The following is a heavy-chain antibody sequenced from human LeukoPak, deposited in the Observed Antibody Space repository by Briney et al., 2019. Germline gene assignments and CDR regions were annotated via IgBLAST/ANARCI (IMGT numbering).Heavy chain of an antibody. CDR1: GFSFSRYW. V-gene: IGHV3-23*01. J-gene: IGHJ4*02. D-gene: IGHD1-26*01. CDR2: ISGSGGST. Sequence: GGSLRLSCEASGFSFSRYWMSWVRQAPGKGLEWVSAISGSGGSTYYADSVKGRFTISRDNSKNTLYLQMNSLRAEDTAVYYCAKDGARYSGSYYGIVYWGQGTLVTVSS. CDR3: AKDGARYSGSYYGIVY.